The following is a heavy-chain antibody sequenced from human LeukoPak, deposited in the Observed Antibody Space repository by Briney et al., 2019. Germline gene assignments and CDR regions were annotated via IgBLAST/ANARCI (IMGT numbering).Heavy chain of an antibody. CDR3: VRGDGWFGELLNFDN. D-gene: IGHD3-10*01. CDR1: GFTFRAYS. V-gene: IGHV3-48*02. J-gene: IGHJ4*02. Sequence: GGSLRLSCAAPGFTFRAYSMNWVRQAPGKGPEWVSHISSSSSTIYYADSVKGRFTISRDNGKNSLYLQMNSLRDEDTAVYYCVRGDGWFGELLNFDNWGQGTLVTVSS. CDR2: ISSSSSTI.